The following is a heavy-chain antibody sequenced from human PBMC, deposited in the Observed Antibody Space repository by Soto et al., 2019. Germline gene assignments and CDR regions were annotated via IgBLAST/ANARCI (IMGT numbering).Heavy chain of an antibody. CDR3: ARYKGYCGGDCYSRRTYYYYGMDV. Sequence: ASVKVSCKASGYTFTSYGISWVRQAPGQGLEWMGWISAYHGNTNYAQKLQGRVTMTTGTSTSTAYMELRSLRSDDTAVYYCARYKGYCGGDCYSRRTYYYYGMDVWGQGTTVTVPS. V-gene: IGHV1-18*01. D-gene: IGHD2-21*02. CDR1: GYTFTSYG. CDR2: ISAYHGNT. J-gene: IGHJ6*02.